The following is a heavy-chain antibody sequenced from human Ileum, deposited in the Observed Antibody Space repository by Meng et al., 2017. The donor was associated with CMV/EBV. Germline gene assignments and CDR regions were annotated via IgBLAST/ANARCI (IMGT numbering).Heavy chain of an antibody. CDR2: VYYTGST. CDR3: ARVAYCRGNSCYFSGVDY. Sequence: SSASYFWAWIRQPPGKGLEWIAYVYYTGSTSYSPSLKSRVTVSIDTSTNQFSLKLNSVTAADTAVYYCARVAYCRGNSCYFSGVDYWGQGALVTVSS. CDR1: SSASYF. V-gene: IGHV4-61*01. D-gene: IGHD2-21*01. J-gene: IGHJ4*02.